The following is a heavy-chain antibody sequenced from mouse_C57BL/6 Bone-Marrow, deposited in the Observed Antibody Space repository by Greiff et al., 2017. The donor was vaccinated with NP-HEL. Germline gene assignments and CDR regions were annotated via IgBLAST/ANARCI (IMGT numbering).Heavy chain of an antibody. Sequence: VQRVESGAELARPGASVKLSCKASGYTFTSYGISWVKQRTGQGLEWIGEIYPRSGNTYYNEKFKGKATLTADKSSSTAYMELRSLTSEDSAVYFCARPGTPGAMDYWGQGTSVTVSS. CDR1: GYTFTSYG. J-gene: IGHJ4*01. D-gene: IGHD4-1*01. CDR3: ARPGTPGAMDY. V-gene: IGHV1-81*01. CDR2: IYPRSGNT.